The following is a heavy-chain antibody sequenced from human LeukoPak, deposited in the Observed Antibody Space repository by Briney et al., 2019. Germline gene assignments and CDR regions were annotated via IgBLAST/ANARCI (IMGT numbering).Heavy chain of an antibody. D-gene: IGHD3-3*01. J-gene: IGHJ5*02. CDR1: GFTFNTHG. V-gene: IGHV3-33*06. Sequence: PGGSLRLSCAASGFTFNTHGMRWVRQAPGKGLEWVAAIWFDGSVKHYSDAVKGRFTISRDNSLNTLYLQMNSLRVEDTSIYYCAKDTAVQFLEPASWGQGTLVTVSS. CDR3: AKDTAVQFLEPAS. CDR2: IWFDGSVK.